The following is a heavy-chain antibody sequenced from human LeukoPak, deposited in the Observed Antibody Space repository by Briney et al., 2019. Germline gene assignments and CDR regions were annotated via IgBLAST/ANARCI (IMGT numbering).Heavy chain of an antibody. J-gene: IGHJ4*02. CDR3: ARGEDGTGDYRPTYFDS. D-gene: IGHD4-17*01. CDR1: GGSFSDYF. V-gene: IGHV4-34*01. CDR2: INHGGGT. Sequence: NASETLSLTCAVYGGSFSDYFWNWIRQPPGKGLEWIGEINHGGGTRYNPSLKSRATISVDTSKKQFSLNLTSVTAADTAVYYCARGEDGTGDYRPTYFDSWGQGTLVTVSS.